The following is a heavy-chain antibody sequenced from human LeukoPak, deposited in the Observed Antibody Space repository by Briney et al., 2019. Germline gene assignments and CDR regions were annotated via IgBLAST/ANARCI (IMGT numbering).Heavy chain of an antibody. V-gene: IGHV5-51*01. J-gene: IGHJ4*02. CDR3: ARSNEYVFDS. CDR1: GYNFATYW. Sequence: GESLKISCKASGYNFATYWIGWVRQMPGKGLEWMGVIYPGDSDIRYSPSFEGQVTISADMSISTAYLQWSSLKASDTAMYYCARSNEYVFDSWGQRTLVTVSS. CDR2: IYPGDSDI. D-gene: IGHD3-16*01.